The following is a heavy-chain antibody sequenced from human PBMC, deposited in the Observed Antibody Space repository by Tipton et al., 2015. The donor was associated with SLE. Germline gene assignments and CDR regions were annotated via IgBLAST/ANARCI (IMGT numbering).Heavy chain of an antibody. CDR1: GYTFTSYD. D-gene: IGHD3-22*01. Sequence: QSGPEVKKPGASVKVSCKASGYTFTSYDINWVRQAPGQGLEWMGWISAYNGNTNYAQKLQGRVTMTTDTSTSTAYMELRSLRSDDTAVYYCARPTLRGSGYPYYFDYWGQGTLVTVSS. CDR2: ISAYNGNT. V-gene: IGHV1-18*01. J-gene: IGHJ4*02. CDR3: ARPTLRGSGYPYYFDY.